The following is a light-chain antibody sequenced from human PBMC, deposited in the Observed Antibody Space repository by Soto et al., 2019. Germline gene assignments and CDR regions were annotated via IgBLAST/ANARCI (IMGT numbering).Light chain of an antibody. CDR3: QQYYSTPLT. V-gene: IGKV4-1*01. Sequence: DIVMTPSPDSLAVSLGARATINCKSSQSVLYSSNNKNYLAWYQQKPGQPPKLLIYWASTRESGVPDRFSGSGSGTDFTLTISSLQAEDVAVYYCQQYYSTPLTFGGGTKVDIK. CDR2: WAS. CDR1: QSVLYSSNNKNY. J-gene: IGKJ4*01.